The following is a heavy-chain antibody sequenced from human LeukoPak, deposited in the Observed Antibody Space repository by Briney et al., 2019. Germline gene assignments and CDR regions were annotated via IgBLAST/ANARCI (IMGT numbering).Heavy chain of an antibody. J-gene: IGHJ4*02. CDR3: ARSSMVRGSDY. V-gene: IGHV4-38-2*02. CDR1: GYSISSGYY. Sequence: SETLSLTCTVSGYSISSGYYWSWIRQPPGKGLEWIGYIYYSGSTNYNPSLKSRVTISVDTSKNQFSLKLSSVTAADTAVYYCARSSMVRGSDYWGQGTLVTVSS. CDR2: IYYSGST. D-gene: IGHD3-10*01.